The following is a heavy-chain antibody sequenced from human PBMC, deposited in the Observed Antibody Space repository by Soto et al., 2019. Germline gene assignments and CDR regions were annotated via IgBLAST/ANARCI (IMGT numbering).Heavy chain of an antibody. J-gene: IGHJ5*02. CDR3: ARHRHPRGTVGATSPLDP. Sequence: WGSLRLSCAISGFSVSSNYLSWVRQAPGKGLEWVSVHYSGGSTYYADSVQGRFTISRDKSNSTLYLQMRRVRAEDTAVYFCARHRHPRGTVGATSPLDPWGQGTQVTVSS. CDR2: HYSGGST. V-gene: IGHV3-53*01. CDR1: GFSVSSNY. D-gene: IGHD1-26*01.